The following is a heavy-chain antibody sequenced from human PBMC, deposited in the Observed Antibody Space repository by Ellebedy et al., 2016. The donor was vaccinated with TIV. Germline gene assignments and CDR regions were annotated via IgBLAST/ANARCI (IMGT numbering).Heavy chain of an antibody. CDR3: ARGHSGADFENIYWYFDL. D-gene: IGHD2-15*01. J-gene: IGHJ2*01. Sequence: SETLSLXXTVSGGSISSSSYYWGWIRQPPGKGLEWIGEINHSGSTNYNPSLKSRVTISVDTSKNQFSLKLSSVTAADTAVYYCARGHSGADFENIYWYFDLWGRGTLVTVSS. CDR2: INHSGST. V-gene: IGHV4-39*07. CDR1: GGSISSSSYY.